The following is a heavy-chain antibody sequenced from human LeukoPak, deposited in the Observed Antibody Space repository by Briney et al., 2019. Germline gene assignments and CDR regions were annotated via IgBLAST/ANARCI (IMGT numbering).Heavy chain of an antibody. V-gene: IGHV3-23*01. CDR1: GFTFSSYA. Sequence: GGSLRLSCAASGFTFSSYAMSWVRQAPGKGLEWVSAISGSGGSTYYADSVKGRFTISRDNSKNTLYLQMNSLRAEDTAVYYCAKSPSRRLAVAESGAFDIWGQGTMVTVSS. D-gene: IGHD6-19*01. CDR3: AKSPSRRLAVAESGAFDI. CDR2: ISGSGGST. J-gene: IGHJ3*02.